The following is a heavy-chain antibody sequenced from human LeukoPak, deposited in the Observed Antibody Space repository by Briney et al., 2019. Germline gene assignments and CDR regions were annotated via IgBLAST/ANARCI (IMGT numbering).Heavy chain of an antibody. CDR3: AKGKRSGYYYVELDY. D-gene: IGHD3-22*01. CDR2: ISWDSGSI. V-gene: IGHV3-9*01. CDR1: GFTFDDYA. J-gene: IGHJ4*02. Sequence: GGSLRLSCAASGFTFDDYAMHWVRQAPGKGLEWVSGISWDSGSIGYADSVKGRFTISRDNAKNSLYLQMNSLRAEDTALYYCAKGKRSGYYYVELDYWGQGTLVTVSS.